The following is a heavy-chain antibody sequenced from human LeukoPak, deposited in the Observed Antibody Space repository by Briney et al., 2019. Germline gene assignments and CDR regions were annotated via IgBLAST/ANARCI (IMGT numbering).Heavy chain of an antibody. CDR1: GFSFSTYA. CDR3: ARESDLSYAFDV. Sequence: PGGSLRLSCAASGFSFSTYAMHWVRQAAGKGLDWVALTSFDGSNKYYAASVKGRFTISRDNSKNTLYLQMNSLRAEDTAVYYCARESDLSYAFDVWGQGTMVTVSS. CDR2: TSFDGSNK. J-gene: IGHJ3*01. V-gene: IGHV3-30-3*01.